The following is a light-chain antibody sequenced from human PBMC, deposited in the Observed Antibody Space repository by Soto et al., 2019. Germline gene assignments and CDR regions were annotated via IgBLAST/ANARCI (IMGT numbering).Light chain of an antibody. Sequence: DIQMTQSPSTLSASVGDRVTITCRASQFMSVWLAWYQQKPGTAPKLLIYKASSLESGVPTRFSGSGSGTEFTLTISSLQPDDSATYYCQQYNSFPLTVGPGTKVDSK. J-gene: IGKJ3*01. CDR3: QQYNSFPLT. CDR2: KAS. CDR1: QFMSVW. V-gene: IGKV1-5*03.